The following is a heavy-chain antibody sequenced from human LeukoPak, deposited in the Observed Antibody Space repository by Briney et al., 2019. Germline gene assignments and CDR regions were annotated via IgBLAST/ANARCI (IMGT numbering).Heavy chain of an antibody. CDR1: GFSFSAYW. Sequence: GGSLRLSCAASGFSFSAYWMSWVRLAPGKGLEWVANINQDGSEKYYVDSVKGRFTISRDNAKNSLYMQMSSLRADDTAVYYCVRGGGDFNLWGQGTRVTVSS. D-gene: IGHD3-16*01. V-gene: IGHV3-7*01. CDR2: INQDGSEK. J-gene: IGHJ4*02. CDR3: VRGGGDFNL.